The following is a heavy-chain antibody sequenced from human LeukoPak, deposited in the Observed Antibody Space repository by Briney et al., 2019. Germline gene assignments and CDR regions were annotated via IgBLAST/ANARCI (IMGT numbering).Heavy chain of an antibody. J-gene: IGHJ4*02. CDR1: GYTFRSYG. D-gene: IGHD6-13*01. V-gene: IGHV1-18*01. CDR3: AREPSGIAAAALFDY. CDR2: ISVYNGNT. Sequence: ASVKVSCKASGYTFRSYGISWVRQAPGQGLEWMGWISVYNGNTNYAQKFQGRVSMTTDTSTSTAYMELRSLRSDDTAVYYCAREPSGIAAAALFDYWGQGTLVTVSS.